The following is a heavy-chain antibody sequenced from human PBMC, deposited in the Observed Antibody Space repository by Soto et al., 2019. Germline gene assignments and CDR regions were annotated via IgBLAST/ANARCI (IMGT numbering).Heavy chain of an antibody. J-gene: IGHJ4*02. D-gene: IGHD3-22*01. CDR2: ISGSGSTI. V-gene: IGHV3-11*01. CDR1: GFTFSDYY. CDR3: AREIYDDYDSSGFDH. Sequence: GGSLRLSCAASGFTFSDYYMSWIRQAPGKGLEWVSYISGSGSTIYYADAVKGRFTISRDNAKNTLYLQMNSLRAEDTAVYYCAREIYDDYDSSGFDHWGQGTLVTVSS.